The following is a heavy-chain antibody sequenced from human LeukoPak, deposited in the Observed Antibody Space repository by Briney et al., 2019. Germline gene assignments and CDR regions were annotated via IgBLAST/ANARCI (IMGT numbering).Heavy chain of an antibody. J-gene: IGHJ4*02. V-gene: IGHV4-30-2*01. CDR1: GGSISSGGYY. Sequence: SETLFLTCTVSGGSISSGGYYWSWIRQPPGKGLEWIGYIYHSGSTYYNPSLKSRVTISVDRSKNQFSLKLSPVTAADTAVYYCARGSGYSSSWYDYWGQGTLVTVSS. CDR3: ARGSGYSSSWYDY. D-gene: IGHD6-13*01. CDR2: IYHSGST.